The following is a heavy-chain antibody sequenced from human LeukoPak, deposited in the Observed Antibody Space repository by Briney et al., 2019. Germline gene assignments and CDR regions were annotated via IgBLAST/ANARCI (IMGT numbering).Heavy chain of an antibody. CDR2: IYTSGST. D-gene: IGHD3-9*01. V-gene: IGHV4-61*02. Sequence: PSETLSLTCTVSGGSISSGSYYWSWIRQPAGKGLEWIGRIYTSGSTNYNPSLKSRVTISVDTSKNQFSLKLSSVTAADTAVYYCARDGMPYYDILTGYRKNNWFDPWGQGTLVTVSS. CDR1: GGSISSGSYY. J-gene: IGHJ5*02. CDR3: ARDGMPYYDILTGYRKNNWFDP.